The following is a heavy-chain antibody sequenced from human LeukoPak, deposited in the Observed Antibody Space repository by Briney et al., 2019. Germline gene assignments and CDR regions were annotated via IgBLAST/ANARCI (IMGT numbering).Heavy chain of an antibody. CDR1: GFTFSSYA. V-gene: IGHV3-23*01. CDR2: ISGSGGST. J-gene: IGHJ4*02. D-gene: IGHD6-13*01. CDR3: AKVLLGSSWYLLFDY. Sequence: GGSLRLSCAGSGFTFSSYAMSWVRQAPGKGLEWVSAISGSGGSTYYADSVKGRFTISRDNSKNTVYLQMNSLRAEDTAVYYCAKVLLGSSWYLLFDYWGQGTLVTVSS.